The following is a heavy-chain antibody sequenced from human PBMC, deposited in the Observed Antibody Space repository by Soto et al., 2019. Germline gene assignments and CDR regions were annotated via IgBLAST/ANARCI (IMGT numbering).Heavy chain of an antibody. J-gene: IGHJ4*02. CDR1: GYTFTSYG. CDR2: ISTYKGNT. D-gene: IGHD6-13*01. Sequence: ASVKVSCKTSGYTFTSYGISWVRQAPGQGLEWMGWISTYKGNTNYSQKFQGRVTITRDTSASTAYMELSSLRSEDTAVYYCARGVLAATDYWGQGTLVTVSS. V-gene: IGHV1-18*01. CDR3: ARGVLAATDY.